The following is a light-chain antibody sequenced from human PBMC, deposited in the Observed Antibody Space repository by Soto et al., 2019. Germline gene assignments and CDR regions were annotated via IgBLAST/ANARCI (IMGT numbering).Light chain of an antibody. CDR3: GSWDSSLSAYV. Sequence: QSVLTQPPSVSAAPGQRVTISCSGSSSNIGGNSVSWYQQLPGTAPKLLIYDDDKRPSGIPDRFSGSKSGTSATLGITGFQTGDEADYYCGSWDSSLSAYVFGTGNKV. J-gene: IGLJ1*01. CDR1: SSNIGGNS. CDR2: DDD. V-gene: IGLV1-51*01.